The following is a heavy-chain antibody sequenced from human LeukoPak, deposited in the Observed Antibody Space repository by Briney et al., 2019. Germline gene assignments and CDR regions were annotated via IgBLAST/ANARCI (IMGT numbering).Heavy chain of an antibody. CDR3: AKVGEDTAMVVGYFDY. CDR2: ISGSGGST. V-gene: IGHV3-23*01. Sequence: GGSLRLSCAASGFTFSSYAMSWVRQAPGKGLEWVSAISGSGGSTYYADSVKGRFTISRDNSKNTLYLQMNSLGAEDTAVYYCAKVGEDTAMVVGYFDYWGQGTLVTVSS. J-gene: IGHJ4*02. CDR1: GFTFSSYA. D-gene: IGHD5-18*01.